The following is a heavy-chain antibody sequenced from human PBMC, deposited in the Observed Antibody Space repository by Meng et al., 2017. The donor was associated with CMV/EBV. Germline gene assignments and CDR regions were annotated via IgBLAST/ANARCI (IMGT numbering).Heavy chain of an antibody. D-gene: IGHD3-3*01. CDR2: IYYSGST. CDR1: GGSISSSSYY. CDR3: ARQGEGDYDFWSGRRGFDY. Sequence: SETLSLTCTVSGGSISSSSYYWGWIRQPPGKGLEWIGSIYYSGSTYYNPSLKSRVTMSVDTSKNQFSLKLSSVTAADTAVYYCARQGEGDYDFWSGRRGFDYWGQGTLVTVSS. V-gene: IGHV4-39*01. J-gene: IGHJ4*02.